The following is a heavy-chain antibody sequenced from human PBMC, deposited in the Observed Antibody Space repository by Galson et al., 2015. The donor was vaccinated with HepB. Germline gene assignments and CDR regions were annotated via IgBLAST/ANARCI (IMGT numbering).Heavy chain of an antibody. CDR1: GFTFSSCG. Sequence: SLRLSCAASGFTFSSCGMHWVRQAPGKGLEWVAVIWYDGSNKYYADSVKGRFTISRDNSKNTLYLQMNSLGAEDTAVYYCARDLPLWFGEFTSMDVWGQGTTVTVSS. V-gene: IGHV3-33*01. CDR3: ARDLPLWFGEFTSMDV. D-gene: IGHD3-10*01. J-gene: IGHJ6*02. CDR2: IWYDGSNK.